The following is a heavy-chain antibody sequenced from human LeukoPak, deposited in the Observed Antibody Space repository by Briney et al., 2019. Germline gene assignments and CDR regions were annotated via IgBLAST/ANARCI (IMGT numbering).Heavy chain of an antibody. CDR2: INPNSGGT. CDR1: GYTFTGYY. D-gene: IGHD3-10*01. V-gene: IGHV1-2*02. CDR3: ARDPLLCFGELGWFDP. J-gene: IGHJ5*02. Sequence: GASVTVSCTASGYTFTGYYMHWVRQAPGQGLEGMGWINPNSGGTNYAQKFQGRVTMTRETSISTAYMELSRLRSDDTAVYYCARDPLLCFGELGWFDPWGQGTLVTVSS.